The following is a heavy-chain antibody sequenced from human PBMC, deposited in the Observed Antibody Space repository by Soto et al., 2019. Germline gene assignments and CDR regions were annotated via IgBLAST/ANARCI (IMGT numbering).Heavy chain of an antibody. D-gene: IGHD3-22*01. CDR3: AREADDSSGYYLFEAFDI. V-gene: IGHV3-33*01. J-gene: IGHJ3*02. CDR2: IWYDGSNK. Sequence: GGSLRLSCAASGFTLSSYGMHWVRQAPGKGLEWVAVIWYDGSNKYYADSVKGRFTISRDNSKNTLYLQMNSLRAEDTAVYYCAREADDSSGYYLFEAFDIWGQGTMVTVSS. CDR1: GFTLSSYG.